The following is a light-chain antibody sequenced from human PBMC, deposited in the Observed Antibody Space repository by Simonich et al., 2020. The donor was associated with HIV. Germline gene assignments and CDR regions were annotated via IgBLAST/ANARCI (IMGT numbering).Light chain of an antibody. CDR1: QSVLYTSNNKNY. V-gene: IGKV4-1*01. J-gene: IGKJ5*01. Sequence: DIVMTQSPDSLAVSLGERATIHCKSSQSVLYTSNNKNYFAWYQQKPRQPPKLLIYLASTRESGVPDRFSGSGSGTDFTLTISSLQAEDVAVYYCQQYYSTPPITFGQGTRLEIK. CDR3: QQYYSTPPIT. CDR2: LAS.